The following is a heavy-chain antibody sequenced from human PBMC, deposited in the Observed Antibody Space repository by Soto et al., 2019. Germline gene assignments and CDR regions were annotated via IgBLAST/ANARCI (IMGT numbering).Heavy chain of an antibody. CDR3: AAPRDEYGSGVSWFTYGMDI. D-gene: IGHD3-10*01. CDR2: LDGAGGST. CDR1: GFTFSDFA. V-gene: IGHV3-23*01. Sequence: GGSLRLTCLASGFTFSDFAMTWVRHVPGRGLEWVASLDGAGGSTYYAESVRGRFSISRDNSQNTLFLQMKRLTVDDTAIYYCAAPRDEYGSGVSWFTYGMDIWGQGTTVTVSS. J-gene: IGHJ6*02.